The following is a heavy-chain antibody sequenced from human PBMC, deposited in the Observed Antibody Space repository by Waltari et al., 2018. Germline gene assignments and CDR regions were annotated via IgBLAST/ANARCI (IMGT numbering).Heavy chain of an antibody. D-gene: IGHD4-17*01. V-gene: IGHV3-23*04. CDR1: GFTFSSHA. CDR2: ISSNGGSR. J-gene: IGHJ3*02. CDR3: AKDTYGGIGDYTWGVFDM. Sequence: EVQLVDSGGGLVQPGGTLRLSCAASGFTFSSHAMSWVRQAPGKGLEWVSGISSNGGSRVYVDSVRGRFTISRDNSKNTLYLQMSSLRGEDTALYYWAKDTYGGIGDYTWGVFDMWGQGTMVTVSS.